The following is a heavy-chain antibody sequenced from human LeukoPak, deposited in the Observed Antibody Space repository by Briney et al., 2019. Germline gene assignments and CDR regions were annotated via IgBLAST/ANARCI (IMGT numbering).Heavy chain of an antibody. CDR1: GYTFTSYA. V-gene: IGHV1-3*01. CDR2: INAGNGNT. J-gene: IGHJ4*02. CDR3: ARTYYYGSGSYYFHFDY. Sequence: ASVKVSCKASGYTFTSYAMHWVRQAPGQRLEWMGWINAGNGNTKYSQKFQGRVTITRDTSASTAYMELSSLRSEDTAVYYCARTYYYGSGSYYFHFDYWGQGTLVAVSS. D-gene: IGHD3-10*01.